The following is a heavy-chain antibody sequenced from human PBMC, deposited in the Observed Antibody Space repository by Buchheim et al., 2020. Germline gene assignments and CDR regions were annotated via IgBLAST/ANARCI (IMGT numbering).Heavy chain of an antibody. CDR3: ARAPGYCTGGVCYRVEWFDP. J-gene: IGHJ5*02. CDR2: IYTSGST. V-gene: IGHV4-61*02. CDR1: GGSISSGSYY. D-gene: IGHD2-8*02. Sequence: QVQLQESGPGLVKPSQTLSLTCTVSGGSISSGSYYWSWIRQPAGKGLEWIGRIYTSGSTNYNPSLKSRVTISVDTSKNQFSLKLSSVTAADTAVYYCARAPGYCTGGVCYRVEWFDPWGQGTL.